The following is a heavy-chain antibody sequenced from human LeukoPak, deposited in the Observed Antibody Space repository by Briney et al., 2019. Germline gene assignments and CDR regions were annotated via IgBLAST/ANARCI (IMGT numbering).Heavy chain of an antibody. CDR3: ARGGSYGDY. Sequence: GGPLRLSCAASGFSFSNYWMHWVRQVPEKGLVWVSRVNPDGSSITYANSVKGRFTSSRDNAKNTLYLQMNRLRVEDTAVYYCARGGSYGDYWGQGILVTVSS. J-gene: IGHJ4*02. V-gene: IGHV3-74*03. CDR1: GFSFSNYW. CDR2: VNPDGSSI. D-gene: IGHD3-16*01.